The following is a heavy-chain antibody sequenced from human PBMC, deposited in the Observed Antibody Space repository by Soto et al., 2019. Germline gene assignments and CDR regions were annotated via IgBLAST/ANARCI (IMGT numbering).Heavy chain of an antibody. Sequence: GGSLRLSCAASGFTFSSNDMHWVRQITGRGLEWVSGIGTAGDTYYADSVKGRFTISRENAMDSLFLQMNSLRAEDTAVYYCARGLGMVRGVISPSDYWGQGTLVTVSS. J-gene: IGHJ4*02. CDR3: ARGLGMVRGVISPSDY. V-gene: IGHV3-13*01. D-gene: IGHD3-10*01. CDR1: GFTFSSND. CDR2: IGTAGDT.